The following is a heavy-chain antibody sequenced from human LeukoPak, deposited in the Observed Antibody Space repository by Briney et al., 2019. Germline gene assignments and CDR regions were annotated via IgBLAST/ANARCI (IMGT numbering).Heavy chain of an antibody. CDR1: DDSIGDYY. J-gene: IGHJ4*02. CDR2: VHLSGKR. D-gene: IGHD2-2*01. V-gene: IGHV4-4*07. CDR3: ARDEGSSYPFDY. Sequence: SETLSLTCTVSDDSIGDYYWSWIRQSAGKGLEWIGRVHLSGKRDYNPSLKSRVTISVDTSKNQFSLNLSSVTAADTAVYFCARDEGSSYPFDYWGQGTLVTVSS.